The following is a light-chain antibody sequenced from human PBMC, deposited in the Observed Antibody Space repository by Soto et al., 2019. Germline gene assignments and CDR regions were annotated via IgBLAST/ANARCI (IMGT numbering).Light chain of an antibody. Sequence: QSVLTQPASVSGSPGQSITISCTGTSSDVGSYNLVSWYQQHPGKAPKLMIYEVSKRPSGVSNRFSGSKSGNTASLTISGLQAEDEAEFYCCSYRVFGTGTMVTV. CDR3: CSYRV. CDR1: SSDVGSYNL. V-gene: IGLV2-23*02. J-gene: IGLJ1*01. CDR2: EVS.